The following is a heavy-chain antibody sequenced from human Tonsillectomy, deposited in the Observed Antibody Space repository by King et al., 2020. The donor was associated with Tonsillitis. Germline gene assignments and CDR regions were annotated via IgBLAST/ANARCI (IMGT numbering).Heavy chain of an antibody. CDR2: IKGDGSRQ. D-gene: IGHD6-13*01. Sequence: VQLVESGGDLVQPEGSLRLSCAASGFTFNKYWMSWVRQAPGKGLEWVADIKGDGSRQYYMGSVKGRFTISRDNAKNSLYLQMNSLRAEDTALYFCARDDGSSPSAFDFWGQGPLVTVSS. CDR3: ARDDGSSPSAFDF. J-gene: IGHJ4*02. CDR1: GFTFNKYW. V-gene: IGHV3-7*03.